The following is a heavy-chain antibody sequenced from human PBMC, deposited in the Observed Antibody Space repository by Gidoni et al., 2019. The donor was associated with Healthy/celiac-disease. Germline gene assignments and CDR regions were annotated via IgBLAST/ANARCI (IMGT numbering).Heavy chain of an antibody. J-gene: IGHJ4*02. CDR3: ARVFPPNTDYGDYVSFDY. CDR1: GFTFSSSW. CDR2: INSDGSST. V-gene: IGHV3-74*01. Sequence: EVQLVESGGGLVQPGGSLRLSCAASGFTFSSSWMHWVRQAPGKGLVWVSRINSDGSSTSYADSVKGRFTISRDNAKNTLYLQMNSLRAEDTAVYYCARVFPPNTDYGDYVSFDYWGQGTLVTVSS. D-gene: IGHD4-17*01.